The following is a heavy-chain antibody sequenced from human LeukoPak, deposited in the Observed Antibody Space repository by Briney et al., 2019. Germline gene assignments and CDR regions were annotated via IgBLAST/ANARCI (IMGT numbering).Heavy chain of an antibody. J-gene: IGHJ4*02. CDR1: GFSFSVNW. Sequence: GGSLRLSCAASGFSFSVNWMSWVRQAPGKGPEWVASIKGDESGKYYVDSVSGRFTISRDNAKNSLYLQMNSLRVEDTAVYYCAKEGYWGRGTLVTVSS. CDR2: IKGDESGK. CDR3: AKEGY. V-gene: IGHV3-7*01.